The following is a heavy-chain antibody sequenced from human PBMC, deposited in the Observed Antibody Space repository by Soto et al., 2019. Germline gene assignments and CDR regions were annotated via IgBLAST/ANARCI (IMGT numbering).Heavy chain of an antibody. CDR2: IYYSGST. CDR1: GGSISSYY. Sequence: SETLSLTCTVSGGSISSYYWSWIRQPPGKELEWIGYIYYSGSTNYNPSLKSRVTISVDTSKNQFSLQLSSVTAADTAVYFCAREDDGGDRDYYGLDVWGQGTTVTVSS. J-gene: IGHJ6*02. CDR3: AREDDGGDRDYYGLDV. D-gene: IGHD2-21*02. V-gene: IGHV4-59*12.